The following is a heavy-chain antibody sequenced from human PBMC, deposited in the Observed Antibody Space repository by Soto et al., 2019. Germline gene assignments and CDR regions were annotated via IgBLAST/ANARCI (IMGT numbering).Heavy chain of an antibody. J-gene: IGHJ4*02. CDR3: ARRGYYDSSGYYYALTPFDY. CDR1: GGSISSYY. CDR2: IYYSGST. V-gene: IGHV4-59*01. Sequence: PSETLSLTCTVSGGSISSYYWSWIRQPPGKGLEWIGYIYYSGSTNYNPSLKSRVTISVDTSKNQFSLKLSSVTAADTAVCYCARRGYYDSSGYYYALTPFDYWGQGTLVTVSS. D-gene: IGHD3-22*01.